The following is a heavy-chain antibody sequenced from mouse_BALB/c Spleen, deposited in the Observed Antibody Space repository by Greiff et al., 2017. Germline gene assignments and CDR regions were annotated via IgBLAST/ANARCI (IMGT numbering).Heavy chain of an antibody. Sequence: VQLQESAAELARPGASVKMSCKASGYTFTSYTMHWVKQRPGQGLEWIGYINPSSGYTEYNQKFKDKTTLTADKSSSTAYMQLSSLTSEDSAVYYCARPGTRGAWFAYWGQGTLVTVSA. CDR1: GYTFTSYT. D-gene: IGHD4-1*01. CDR3: ARPGTRGAWFAY. J-gene: IGHJ3*01. CDR2: INPSSGYT. V-gene: IGHV1-4*02.